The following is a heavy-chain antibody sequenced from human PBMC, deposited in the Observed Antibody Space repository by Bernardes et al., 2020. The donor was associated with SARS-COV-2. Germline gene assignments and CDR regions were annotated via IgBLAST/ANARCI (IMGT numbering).Heavy chain of an antibody. Sequence: ASVKVSCKASGYTFTGYYMHWVRQAPGQGLEWMGWINPNSGGTNYAQKFQGRVTMTRDTSISTAYMELSRLRSDDTAVYYCASSSLDFDYYYGMDVWGQGTTVTVSS. CDR3: ASSSLDFDYYYGMDV. CDR2: INPNSGGT. D-gene: IGHD1-1*01. V-gene: IGHV1-2*02. J-gene: IGHJ6*02. CDR1: GYTFTGYY.